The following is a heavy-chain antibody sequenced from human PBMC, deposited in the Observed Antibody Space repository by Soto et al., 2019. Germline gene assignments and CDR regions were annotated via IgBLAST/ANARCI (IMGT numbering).Heavy chain of an antibody. D-gene: IGHD5-12*01. V-gene: IGHV3-23*01. CDR3: AKDLGGYDYYFDY. J-gene: IGHJ4*02. Sequence: EVQLLESGGGLVQPGGSLRLSCAASGFTFSSYAMSWVRQAPGMGLEWVSAISGSGGSTYYADSVKGRFTISRDNSKNTLYLQMNSLRAEDTAVYYCAKDLGGYDYYFDYWGQGTLVTVSS. CDR1: GFTFSSYA. CDR2: ISGSGGST.